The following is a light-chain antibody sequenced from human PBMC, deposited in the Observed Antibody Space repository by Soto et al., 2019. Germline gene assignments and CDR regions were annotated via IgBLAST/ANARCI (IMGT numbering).Light chain of an antibody. CDR3: QQYGSSGT. Sequence: LVFTQFQATFSWSPVERPTLSFRASQSVSSYLAWYQQKPGQAPRLLIYGASSRATGIPDRFSGSGSGTDFTLTISRLEPEDFAVYYCQQYGSSGTFGQGTKVDIK. V-gene: IGKV3-20*01. CDR1: QSVSSY. CDR2: GAS. J-gene: IGKJ1*01.